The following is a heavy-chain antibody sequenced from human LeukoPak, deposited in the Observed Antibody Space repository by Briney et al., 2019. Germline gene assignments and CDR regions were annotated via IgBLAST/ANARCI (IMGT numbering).Heavy chain of an antibody. CDR2: ISGSGGST. CDR1: GFTFSSYA. V-gene: IGHV3-23*01. J-gene: IGHJ4*02. CDR3: AKPYYDFWSGYYSY. Sequence: GGSLRLSCAASGFTFSSYAMSWVRQAPGKGLEWVSAISGSGGSTYYADSVKGRFTISRDNSKNTLYPQMNSLRAEDTAVYYCAKPYYDFWSGYYSYWGQGTLVTVSS. D-gene: IGHD3-3*01.